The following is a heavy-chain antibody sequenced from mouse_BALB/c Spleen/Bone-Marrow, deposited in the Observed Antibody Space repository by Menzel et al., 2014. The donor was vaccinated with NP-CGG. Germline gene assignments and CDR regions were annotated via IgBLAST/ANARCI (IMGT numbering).Heavy chain of an antibody. CDR1: GFNIKDNY. CDR2: IDPANGNT. J-gene: IGHJ3*01. CDR3: ASYYYGSSGFAY. D-gene: IGHD1-1*01. V-gene: IGHV14-3*02. Sequence: EVKLVESGAELVKPGASVKLSCTASGFNIKDNYMHWVKQRPEQGLEWIGRIDPANGNTKYDPEFQGKATITADTSSNTAYLQLSSLTSGDTAVYYCASYYYGSSGFAYWGQGTLVTVSA.